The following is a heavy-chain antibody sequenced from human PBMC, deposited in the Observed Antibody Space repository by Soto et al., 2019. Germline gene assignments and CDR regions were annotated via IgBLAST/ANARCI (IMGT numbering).Heavy chain of an antibody. D-gene: IGHD2-15*01. CDR2: ISSSSSYI. J-gene: IGHJ3*02. Sequence: GGSLRLSCAASGFTFSSYSMNWVRQAPGKGLEWVSSISSSSSYIYYADSVKGRFTISRDNAKNSLYLQMNSLRAEDTAVYYCARAPGYCSGGSCYNPAAFDIWGQGTMVTVSS. CDR1: GFTFSSYS. V-gene: IGHV3-21*01. CDR3: ARAPGYCSGGSCYNPAAFDI.